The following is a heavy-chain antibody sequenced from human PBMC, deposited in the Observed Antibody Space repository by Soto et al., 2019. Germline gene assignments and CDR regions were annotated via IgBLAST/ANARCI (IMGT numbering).Heavy chain of an antibody. CDR3: AHRRLGDTRPDYNGLDV. Sequence: QITLKEAGPTLVKPTQTLTLTCTFSGFSLSTTGEGVFWIRQPPGKAPEWLALVHCNDDKRYSPSLRPRLTIMEDTSSNQVVLSLTNLHPVDTGTYYCAHRRLGDTRPDYNGLDVWGEGTTVIVSS. V-gene: IGHV2-5*01. D-gene: IGHD3-3*01. CDR1: GFSLSTTGEG. CDR2: VHCNDDK. J-gene: IGHJ6*04.